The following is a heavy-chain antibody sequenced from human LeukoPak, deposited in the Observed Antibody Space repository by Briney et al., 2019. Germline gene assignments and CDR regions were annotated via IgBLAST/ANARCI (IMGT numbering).Heavy chain of an antibody. CDR3: ARRLRSRRGGYYFDY. J-gene: IGHJ4*02. V-gene: IGHV4-59*08. Sequence: SETLSLTCTVSGGSISSYYWSWIRQPPGKGLEWIGYIYYSGSTNYNPSLKSRVTISVDTSKNQFSLKLSSVTAADTAVYYCARRLRSRRGGYYFDYWGQGTLVTVSS. D-gene: IGHD3-16*01. CDR1: GGSISSYY. CDR2: IYYSGST.